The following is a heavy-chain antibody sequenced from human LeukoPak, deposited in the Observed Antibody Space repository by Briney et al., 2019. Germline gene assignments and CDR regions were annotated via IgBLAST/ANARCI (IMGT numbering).Heavy chain of an antibody. CDR2: IYPGDSET. Sequence: GESLKISCKGSGYSFTTYWIGWVRQMPGKGLEWMGIIYPGDSETRYSPSFQGQVTISADKSISTAYLQWSSLKASDTAMYYCARRGQLDPYYFDYWGQGTLVTVSS. V-gene: IGHV5-51*01. CDR3: ARRGQLDPYYFDY. J-gene: IGHJ4*02. D-gene: IGHD6-6*01. CDR1: GYSFTTYW.